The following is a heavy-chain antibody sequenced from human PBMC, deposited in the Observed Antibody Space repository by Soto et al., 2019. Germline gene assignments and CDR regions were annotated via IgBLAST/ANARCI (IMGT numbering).Heavy chain of an antibody. CDR1: GGSISSYY. V-gene: IGHV4-59*01. J-gene: IGHJ4*02. CDR3: ARYGDYASFDY. Sequence: SETLSLTCTVSGGSISSYYWSWIRQPPGKGLEWIGYIYYSGSTNYNPSLKSRVTISVDTSKNQFSLKLSSVTAADTAVYYCARYGDYASFDYWGQGTLVTVSS. D-gene: IGHD4-17*01. CDR2: IYYSGST.